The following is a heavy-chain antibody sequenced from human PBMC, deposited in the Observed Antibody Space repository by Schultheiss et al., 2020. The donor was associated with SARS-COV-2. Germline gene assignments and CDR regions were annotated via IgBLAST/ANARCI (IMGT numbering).Heavy chain of an antibody. Sequence: SQTLSLTCTVSGDPISSSSYYWGWIRQPPGKGLEWIGNIYYTGATNYSPSLRSRVIISIDTSKNQFSLKLSSVTAADTAVYSCARLSLLKGYSMDVWGQGGTVTVSS. CDR3: ARLSLLKGYSMDV. V-gene: IGHV4-39*01. J-gene: IGHJ6*02. CDR2: IYYTGAT. CDR1: GDPISSSSYY.